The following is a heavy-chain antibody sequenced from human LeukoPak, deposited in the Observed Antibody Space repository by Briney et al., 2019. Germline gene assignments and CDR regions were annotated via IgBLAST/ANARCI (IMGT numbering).Heavy chain of an antibody. CDR3: VKDYDFWSGYYSPPRGYFDY. Sequence: QPGGSLRLSCAASGFTFSSYSMNWVRHAPGKGLEGVSDISSSSSTIYYADSVKGRFTISRDNAKNSLYLQMNSLRAEDTAVYYCVKDYDFWSGYYSPPRGYFDYWGQGTLVTVSS. V-gene: IGHV3-48*01. D-gene: IGHD3-3*01. J-gene: IGHJ4*02. CDR2: ISSSSSTI. CDR1: GFTFSSYS.